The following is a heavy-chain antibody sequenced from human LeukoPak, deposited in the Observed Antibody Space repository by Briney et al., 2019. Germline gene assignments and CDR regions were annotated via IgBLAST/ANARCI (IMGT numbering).Heavy chain of an antibody. D-gene: IGHD2-2*02. CDR1: GGSFSGYY. V-gene: IGHV4-34*01. Sequence: SGTLSLTCAVYGGSFSGYYWSWIRQPPGKGLEWIGEINHSGSTNYNPSLKSRVTISVDTSKNQFSLKLSSVTAADTAVYYCARAPGYCSSTSCYTHYYYGMDVWGQGTTVTVSS. J-gene: IGHJ6*02. CDR3: ARAPGYCSSTSCYTHYYYGMDV. CDR2: INHSGST.